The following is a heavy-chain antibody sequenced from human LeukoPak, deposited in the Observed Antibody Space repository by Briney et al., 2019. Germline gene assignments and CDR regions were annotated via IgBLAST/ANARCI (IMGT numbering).Heavy chain of an antibody. CDR2: IYYIGST. V-gene: IGHV4-59*01. CDR1: GGSFSTYY. CDR3: ARGNKWFDP. J-gene: IGHJ5*02. Sequence: KPSETLSLTCTASGGSFSTYYWSWIRQPPGKPLEWIGYIYYIGSTNYNPSLKSRVTISVDTSKNQFSLRLSSMTAADTAVYYCARGNKWFDPWGQGTLVTVSS.